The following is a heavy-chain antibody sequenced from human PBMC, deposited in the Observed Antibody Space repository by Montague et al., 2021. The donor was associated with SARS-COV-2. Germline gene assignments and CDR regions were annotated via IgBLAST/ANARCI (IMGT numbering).Heavy chain of an antibody. D-gene: IGHD2-2*02. V-gene: IGHV4-34*01. CDR2: IYHSGST. CDR1: GGSFSGYS. Sequence: SETLSLTCAAYGGSFSGYSWSWIRQPPGKGLEWIGQIYHSGSTNYNPSLESRVTISVDTSKNQFSLKLSSVTAADTALYYCRVVPAGIPKGPNFYYMDVWGKGTTVTVSS. J-gene: IGHJ6*03. CDR3: RVVPAGIPKGPNFYYMDV.